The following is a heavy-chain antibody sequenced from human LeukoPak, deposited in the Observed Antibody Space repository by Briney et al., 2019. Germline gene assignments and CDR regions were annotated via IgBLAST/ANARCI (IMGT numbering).Heavy chain of an antibody. CDR2: IFYTGST. D-gene: IGHD4-23*01. Sequence: PSETLSLTCTVSGGSISSYYWSWIRQPPGRGLEWIGYIFYTGSTNYNPSLKSRVTISVLTSKNRFSLKLSSVTAADTAVYYCATLTGGDDAFDIWGQGTMVTVSS. J-gene: IGHJ3*02. CDR1: GGSISSYY. CDR3: ATLTGGDDAFDI. V-gene: IGHV4-59*01.